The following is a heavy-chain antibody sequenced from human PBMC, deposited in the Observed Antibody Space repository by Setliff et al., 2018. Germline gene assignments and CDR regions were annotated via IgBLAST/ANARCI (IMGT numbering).Heavy chain of an antibody. CDR2: ISAYNGNT. CDR1: GYTFTSYG. D-gene: IGHD3-16*01. CDR3: ARMITPHRWSYYYYMDV. Sequence: ASVKVSCKASGYTFTSYGISWVRQAPGQGLEWMGWISAYNGNTNYAQKLQGRVTMTTDTPTSTAYMELRSLRSDDTAVYYCARMITPHRWSYYYYMDVWGKGTTVTVSS. J-gene: IGHJ6*03. V-gene: IGHV1-18*01.